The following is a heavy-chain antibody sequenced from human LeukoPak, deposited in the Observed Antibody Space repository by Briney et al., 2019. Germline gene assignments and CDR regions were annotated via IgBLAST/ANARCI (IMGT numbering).Heavy chain of an antibody. J-gene: IGHJ4*02. Sequence: PGGSLRLSCAASGFTFSTSAMNWVRQAPGKGLVWVSRINTDGSTINYADSVKDRFTISRDNAKNTLYLQMSSPRVEDTAVYYCARDLNWNQADYWGQGTLVTVSS. V-gene: IGHV3-74*01. CDR2: INTDGSTI. CDR3: ARDLNWNQADY. CDR1: GFTFSTSA. D-gene: IGHD1-14*01.